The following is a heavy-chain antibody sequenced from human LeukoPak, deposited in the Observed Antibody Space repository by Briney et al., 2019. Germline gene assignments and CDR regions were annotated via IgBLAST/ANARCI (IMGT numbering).Heavy chain of an antibody. D-gene: IGHD2-21*01. V-gene: IGHV4-59*01. CDR2: IYYSGST. J-gene: IGHJ6*03. Sequence: SETLSLTCTVSGGSISSYYWSWIRQPPGKGLEWIGYIYYSGSTNYNPSLKSRVTISVDTSKNQFSLKLSSVTAADTAVYHCARVVRVYYYYYYMDVWGKGTTVTVSS. CDR3: ARVVRVYYYYYYMDV. CDR1: GGSISSYY.